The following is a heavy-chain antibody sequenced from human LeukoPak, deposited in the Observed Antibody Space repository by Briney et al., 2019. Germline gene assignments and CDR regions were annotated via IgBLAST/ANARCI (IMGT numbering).Heavy chain of an antibody. CDR3: AREKNYYGSGSYFMFDP. J-gene: IGHJ5*02. Sequence: GASVKVSCKASGYTFTSYDINWVRQATGQGLEWMGWMNPNSGNTGYAQKFQGRVTMTRNTSISTAYMELSSLRSEDTAVYYCAREKNYYGSGSYFMFDPWGQGTLVTVSS. V-gene: IGHV1-8*01. CDR2: MNPNSGNT. CDR1: GYTFTSYD. D-gene: IGHD3-10*01.